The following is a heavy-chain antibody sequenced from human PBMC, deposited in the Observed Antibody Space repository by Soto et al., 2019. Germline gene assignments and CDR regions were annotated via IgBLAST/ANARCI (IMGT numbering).Heavy chain of an antibody. Sequence: GGSLRLSCAASGFTFSSYAMSWVRQAPGKGLEWVSAISGSGGSTYYADSVKGRFTISRDNAKNSLYLQMNSLRAEDTAVYYCATWAKYCSGGSCYSDAFDIWGQGTIVTVSS. CDR2: ISGSGGST. D-gene: IGHD2-15*01. V-gene: IGHV3-23*01. J-gene: IGHJ3*02. CDR1: GFTFSSYA. CDR3: ATWAKYCSGGSCYSDAFDI.